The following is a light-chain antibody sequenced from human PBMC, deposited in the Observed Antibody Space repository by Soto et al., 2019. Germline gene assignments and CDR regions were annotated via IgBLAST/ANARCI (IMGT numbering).Light chain of an antibody. CDR2: GAS. J-gene: IGKJ1*01. CDR3: QQYGSSPTWT. CDR1: QSVSSNY. V-gene: IGKV3-20*01. Sequence: EVVLTQSPDTLSLSPGETATLSCRASQSVSSNYLAWYQQKPGQAPRLLIYGASTRATGIPDRFSGSGSGTDFTLTISRLEPEDSAVYYCQQYGSSPTWTFGQGTKVEIK.